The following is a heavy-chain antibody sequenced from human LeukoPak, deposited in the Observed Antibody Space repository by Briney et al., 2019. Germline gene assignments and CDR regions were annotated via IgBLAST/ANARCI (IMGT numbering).Heavy chain of an antibody. D-gene: IGHD4-17*01. Sequence: GESLKISCKGSGYSFTSYWIGWVRKMPGKGLEWMEIIYPGDSDTRYSPSFQGQVTISADKSIRTAYLQWSSLKASGTAIYYCARHHDYGDYGCFDYWGQGTLVTVSS. J-gene: IGHJ4*02. V-gene: IGHV5-51*01. CDR3: ARHHDYGDYGCFDY. CDR1: GYSFTSYW. CDR2: IYPGDSDT.